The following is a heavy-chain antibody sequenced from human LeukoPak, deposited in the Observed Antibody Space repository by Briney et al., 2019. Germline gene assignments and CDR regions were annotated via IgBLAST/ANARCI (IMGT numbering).Heavy chain of an antibody. Sequence: SETLSLTCDVYGGSFSGYYWSWIRQPPGKELEWIGEINHSGSTNYNPSLKSRVTISVDTSKNQFSLKLSSVTAADTAVYYCAYSWSVSGAFDYWGQGTLVTVSS. CDR1: GGSFSGYY. CDR3: AYSWSVSGAFDY. D-gene: IGHD1-26*01. V-gene: IGHV4-34*01. CDR2: INHSGST. J-gene: IGHJ4*02.